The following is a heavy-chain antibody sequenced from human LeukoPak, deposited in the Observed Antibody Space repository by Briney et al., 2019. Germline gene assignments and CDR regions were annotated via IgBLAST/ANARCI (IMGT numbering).Heavy chain of an antibody. CDR2: ISAYNGNT. CDR3: ARGGGSYYDFWSGYYAYNWFDP. J-gene: IGHJ5*02. V-gene: IGHV1-18*01. CDR1: GYTFTSYG. D-gene: IGHD3-3*01. Sequence: GASVKVSCKASGYTFTSYGICWVRQAPGQGLEWMGWISAYNGNTNYAQKLQGRVTMTTDTSTSTAYMELRSLRSDDTAVYYCARGGGSYYDFWSGYYAYNWFDPWGQGTLVTVSS.